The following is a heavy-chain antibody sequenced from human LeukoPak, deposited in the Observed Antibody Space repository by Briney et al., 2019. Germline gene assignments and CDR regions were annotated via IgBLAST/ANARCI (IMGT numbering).Heavy chain of an antibody. CDR2: IHYSGST. Sequence: SETLSLTCTVSGGSISSYYWNWIRQHPGKGLEWLGYIHYSGSTKYNPSLESRVTISLDTAKNQFSLRLSSLTAADTAVYYCARVPNSGWYYFDYWGQGTLVTVSS. CDR1: GGSISSYY. J-gene: IGHJ4*02. CDR3: ARVPNSGWYYFDY. D-gene: IGHD6-19*01. V-gene: IGHV4-59*01.